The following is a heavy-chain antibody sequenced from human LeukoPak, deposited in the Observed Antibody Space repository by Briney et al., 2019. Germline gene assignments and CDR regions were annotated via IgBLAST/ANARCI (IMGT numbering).Heavy chain of an antibody. J-gene: IGHJ3*02. Sequence: GGSLRLSCAASGFTFSTYSMNWVRQAPGKGLEWVSYISSSTSTIYYADSVKGRFTISRDNAKNSLYLQMNSLRAEDTAVYYCAKGGGSYGHDAFDIWGQGTMVTVSS. V-gene: IGHV3-48*01. D-gene: IGHD3-16*01. CDR1: GFTFSTYS. CDR2: ISSSTSTI. CDR3: AKGGGSYGHDAFDI.